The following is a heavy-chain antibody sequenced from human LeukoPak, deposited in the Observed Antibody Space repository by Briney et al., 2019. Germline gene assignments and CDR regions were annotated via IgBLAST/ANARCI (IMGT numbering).Heavy chain of an antibody. CDR1: GGSISSSSYY. CDR3: ARDRQCSSTSCYRDAFDI. D-gene: IGHD2-2*02. V-gene: IGHV4-61*01. CDR2: IYYSGST. Sequence: SETLSLTCTVSGGSISSSSYYWGWIRQPPGKGLEWIGYIYYSGSTNYNPSLKSRVTISVDTSKNQFSLKLSSVTAADTAVYYCARDRQCSSTSCYRDAFDIWGQGTMVTVSS. J-gene: IGHJ3*02.